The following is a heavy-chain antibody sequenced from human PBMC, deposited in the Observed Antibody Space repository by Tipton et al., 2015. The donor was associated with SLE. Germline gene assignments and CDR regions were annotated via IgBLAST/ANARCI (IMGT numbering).Heavy chain of an antibody. D-gene: IGHD1-7*01. CDR2: IFHSGST. CDR3: ARLKGRLELPGYHYYMDV. CDR1: AGSITSSSYY. V-gene: IGHV4-39*01. J-gene: IGHJ6*03. Sequence: TLSLTCIVSAGSITSSSYYWAWIRQPPGKGRAWIGTIFHSGSTYYNPSLKSRVTISVDTSKNQFSLKLRSVTAADTAVYYCARLKGRLELPGYHYYMDVWGKGTTVTVSS.